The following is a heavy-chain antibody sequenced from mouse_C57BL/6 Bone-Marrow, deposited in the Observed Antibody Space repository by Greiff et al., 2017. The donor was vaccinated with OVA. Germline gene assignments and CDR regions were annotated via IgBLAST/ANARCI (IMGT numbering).Heavy chain of an antibody. J-gene: IGHJ4*01. Sequence: ESGPGLVKPSQSLSLTCSVTGYSITSGYYWNWIRQFPGNKLEWMGYISYDGSNNYNQSLKNRISITRDTSKNQFFLKLNSVTTEDTATYYCARNAYYSNYDYYAMDYWGQGTSVTVSS. V-gene: IGHV3-6*01. CDR2: ISYDGSN. CDR1: GYSITSGYY. CDR3: ARNAYYSNYDYYAMDY. D-gene: IGHD2-5*01.